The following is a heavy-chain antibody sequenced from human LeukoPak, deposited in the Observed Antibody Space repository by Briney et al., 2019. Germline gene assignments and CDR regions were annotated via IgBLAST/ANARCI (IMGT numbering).Heavy chain of an antibody. CDR2: ISYDGSNK. Sequence: PGGSLRLSCAASGFTFSSYGLHWVRQAPGKGLEWVAVISYDGSNKYYADSVKGRFTISRDNSKNTLYLQMNSLRAEDTAVYYCAKPGNSSFDYWGQGTLVTVSS. V-gene: IGHV3-30*18. D-gene: IGHD4-23*01. CDR3: AKPGNSSFDY. CDR1: GFTFSSYG. J-gene: IGHJ4*02.